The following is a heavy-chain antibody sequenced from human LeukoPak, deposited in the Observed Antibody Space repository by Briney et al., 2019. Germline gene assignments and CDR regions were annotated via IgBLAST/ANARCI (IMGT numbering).Heavy chain of an antibody. CDR2: IYYSGST. D-gene: IGHD4-17*01. Sequence: SQTLSLTCTVSGGSISSGDYYWSWIRQPPGKGLEWIGYIYYSGSTYYNPSLKSRVTISVDKSKNQSSLKLSSVTAADTAVYYCARVSDGDYPFDYWGQGTLVTVSS. CDR1: GGSISSGDYY. CDR3: ARVSDGDYPFDY. V-gene: IGHV4-30-4*08. J-gene: IGHJ4*02.